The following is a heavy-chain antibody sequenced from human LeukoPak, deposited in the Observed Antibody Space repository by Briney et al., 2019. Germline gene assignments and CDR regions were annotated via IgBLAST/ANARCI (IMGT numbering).Heavy chain of an antibody. CDR1: GYTFTSYG. V-gene: IGHV1-18*01. CDR3: ARDLIVVSSSRYGGDY. CDR2: ISAYNGNT. D-gene: IGHD6-13*01. Sequence: ASVKVSCKASGYTFTSYGISWVRQAPGQGLEWMGWISAYNGNTNYAQKLQGRVTMTTDTSTSTAYMELRSLRSDDTAVYYCARDLIVVSSSRYGGDYWGQGTLVTVSS. J-gene: IGHJ4*02.